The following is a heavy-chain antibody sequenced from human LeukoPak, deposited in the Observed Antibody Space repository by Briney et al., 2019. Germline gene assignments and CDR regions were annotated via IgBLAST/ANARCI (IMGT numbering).Heavy chain of an antibody. CDR3: AREGWLQRELNFDY. V-gene: IGHV3-74*01. D-gene: IGHD5-24*01. CDR1: EFTFGSYW. CDR2: INSDGSST. Sequence: GGSLRLSCAASEFTFGSYWMHWVRQAPGKGLVWVSRINSDGSSTSYADSVKGRFTISRDNAKNTLYLQMNSLRAEDTAVYYCAREGWLQRELNFDYWGQGTLVTVSS. J-gene: IGHJ4*02.